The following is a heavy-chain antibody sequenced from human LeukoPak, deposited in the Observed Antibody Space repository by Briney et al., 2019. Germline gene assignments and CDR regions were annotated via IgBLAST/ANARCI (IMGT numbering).Heavy chain of an antibody. CDR1: GFTFTKYA. D-gene: IGHD2-2*01. J-gene: IGHJ4*02. Sequence: QAGGSLRLSCVASGFTFTKYAMDWVRQAPGKGLEWVASISFDDTNKVYSDSVKGRFTVSRDTSNNTLYLQMDSLRTEDTAVYYCARDCSSAICYAAFDHWGQGTLVTVSS. CDR3: ARDCSSAICYAAFDH. CDR2: ISFDDTNK. V-gene: IGHV3-30-3*01.